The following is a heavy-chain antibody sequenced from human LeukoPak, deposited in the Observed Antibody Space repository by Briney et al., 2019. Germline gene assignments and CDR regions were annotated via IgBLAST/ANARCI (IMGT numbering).Heavy chain of an antibody. Sequence: SETLSLTCTVSGYSISSGYYWGWIRQPPGKGLEWIGTIYYSGSTYYHPSLKSRVTISVDTSKNQFSLRLNSVTAADTAVYYCARHVYGDSWGQGTLVTVSS. V-gene: IGHV4-38-2*02. J-gene: IGHJ4*02. D-gene: IGHD1-14*01. CDR1: GYSISSGYY. CDR3: ARHVYGDS. CDR2: IYYSGST.